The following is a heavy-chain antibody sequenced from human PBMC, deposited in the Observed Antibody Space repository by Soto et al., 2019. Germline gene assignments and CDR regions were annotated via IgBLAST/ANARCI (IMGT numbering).Heavy chain of an antibody. J-gene: IGHJ4*02. V-gene: IGHV4-4*02. CDR1: GVSISSHAW. D-gene: IGHD6-25*01. CDR2: SHESGNT. CDR3: APKGSGRFY. Sequence: QVQLQESGPGLVKPSGTLSLTCVVSGVSISSHAWWTWARQPPGKGLEWIGESHESGNTNYNSSPGSRVTISVDKSKKQCSLKLSSVTVADTAVYYCAPKGSGRFYWGQGTLVTGSS.